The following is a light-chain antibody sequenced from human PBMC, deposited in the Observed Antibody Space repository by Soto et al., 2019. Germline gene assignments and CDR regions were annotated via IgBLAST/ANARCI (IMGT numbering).Light chain of an antibody. J-gene: IGKJ2*01. CDR3: QQYGSSPLYT. CDR1: QSVSSSF. CDR2: GAS. Sequence: EIVLTQSPGPLSLSPGERATLSCRASQSVSSSFLAWYQQKPGQAPRLLIYGASSRATGIPDRFSGRRSGTDCTLTISRLEPEDFAVYYCQQYGSSPLYTFGQGTKLEIK. V-gene: IGKV3-20*01.